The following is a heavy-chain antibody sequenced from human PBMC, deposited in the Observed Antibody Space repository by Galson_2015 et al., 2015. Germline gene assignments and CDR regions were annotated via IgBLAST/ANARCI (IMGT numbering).Heavy chain of an antibody. CDR3: ARDTHDYGDQAFDY. Sequence: SLRLSCAVSGFTFSSYWMSWVRQAPGKGLEWVANIKQDGSEKYYVDSVKGRFTISRDNAKNSLYLQMNSLRAEDTAVYYCARDTHDYGDQAFDYWGQGTLVTVSS. CDR2: IKQDGSEK. J-gene: IGHJ4*02. D-gene: IGHD4-17*01. V-gene: IGHV3-7*03. CDR1: GFTFSSYW.